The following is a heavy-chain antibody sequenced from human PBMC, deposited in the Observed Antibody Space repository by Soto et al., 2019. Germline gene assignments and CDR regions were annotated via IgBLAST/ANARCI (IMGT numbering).Heavy chain of an antibody. CDR3: AREERKGIISWFDP. CDR2: IYYTGIT. V-gene: IGHV4-30-4*01. CDR1: GGSVSGVDYF. J-gene: IGHJ5*02. Sequence: SETLSLTCTVSGGSVSGVDYFWSWIRQSPGKGLEWIGYIYYTGITHLNPSLKSRLTMAVDTSKNEFSLKLASVSAADTAVYFCAREERKGIISWFDPWGQGTPVTVSS. D-gene: IGHD2-21*01.